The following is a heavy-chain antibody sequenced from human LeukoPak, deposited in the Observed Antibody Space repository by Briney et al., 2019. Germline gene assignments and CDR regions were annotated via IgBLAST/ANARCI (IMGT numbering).Heavy chain of an antibody. CDR2: INPSGGST. D-gene: IGHD3-22*01. CDR3: ARDLGTTEEDYYDSSGYFDY. J-gene: IGHJ4*02. V-gene: IGHV1-46*01. CDR1: GYTFTSYY. Sequence: GASVKASCKASGYTFTSYYMHWVRQAPGQGLEWMGIINPSGGSTSYAQKFQGRVTMTRDTSTSTVYMELSSLRSEDTAVYYCARDLGTTEEDYYDSSGYFDYWGQGTLVTVSS.